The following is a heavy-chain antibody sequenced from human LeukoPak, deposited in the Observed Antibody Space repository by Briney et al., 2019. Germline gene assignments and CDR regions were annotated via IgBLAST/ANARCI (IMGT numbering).Heavy chain of an antibody. D-gene: IGHD3-22*01. J-gene: IGHJ3*02. CDR1: GYTFTTYY. CDR2: IIPIFGTA. V-gene: IGHV1-69*06. Sequence: GASVKVSCKASGYTFTTYYIYWVRQAPGQGLEWMGGIIPIFGTANYAQKFQGRVTITADKSTSTAYMELSSLRSEDTAVYYCAGDRYYYDSSGYFRAGAFDTWGQGTMVTVSS. CDR3: AGDRYYYDSSGYFRAGAFDT.